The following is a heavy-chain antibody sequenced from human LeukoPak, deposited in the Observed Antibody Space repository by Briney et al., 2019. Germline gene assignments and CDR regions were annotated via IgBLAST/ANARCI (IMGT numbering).Heavy chain of an antibody. J-gene: IGHJ4*02. D-gene: IGHD3-10*01. V-gene: IGHV4-59*01. Sequence: SETLSLTCTVSSDSISSYYWNWIRLPPGKGLEWIGYIDYSESTNYSPSLKSRVTISVDAPKNQFSLKLSSVTAADTAEYYCARAVRVPYGWEIFYGPHFDYWAQGTLVTVSS. CDR3: ARAVRVPYGWEIFYGPHFDY. CDR2: IDYSEST. CDR1: SDSISSYY.